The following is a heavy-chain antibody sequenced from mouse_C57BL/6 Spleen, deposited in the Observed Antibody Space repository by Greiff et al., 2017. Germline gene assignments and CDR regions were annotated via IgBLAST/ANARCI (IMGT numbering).Heavy chain of an antibody. V-gene: IGHV1-82*01. CDR1: GYDFSSSW. Sequence: QVQLQQSGPELVKPGASVKISCTASGYDFSSSWMNWVKQRPGKGLEWIGRIYPGDGDTKYNGKFKGKATLTADKSSSTAYMQLSSLTSEDSAVYFCARCEDCGSYFCYWGQGTTLTVSS. D-gene: IGHD1-1*01. J-gene: IGHJ2*01. CDR3: ARCEDCGSYFCY. CDR2: IYPGDGDT.